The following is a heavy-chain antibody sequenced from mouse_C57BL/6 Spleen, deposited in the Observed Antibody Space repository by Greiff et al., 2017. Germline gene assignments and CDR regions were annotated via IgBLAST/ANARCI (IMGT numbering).Heavy chain of an antibody. CDR2: IYPGSGNT. J-gene: IGHJ4*01. CDR3: ARPLYYDYGYAMDY. D-gene: IGHD2-4*01. CDR1: GYSFTSYY. V-gene: IGHV1-66*01. Sequence: VQLQQSGPELVKPGASVKISCKASGYSFTSYYIHWVKQRPGQGLEWIGWIYPGSGNTKYNEKFKGKATLTADPSSSTAYMQLSSLTSEDSAVYYCARPLYYDYGYAMDYWGQGTSGTVSS.